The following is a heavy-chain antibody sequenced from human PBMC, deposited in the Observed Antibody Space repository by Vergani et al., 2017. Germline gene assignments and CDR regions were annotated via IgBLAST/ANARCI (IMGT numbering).Heavy chain of an antibody. D-gene: IGHD3-22*01. CDR1: GYTFTSYA. Sequence: QVQLVQSGAEVKKPGASVKVSCKASGYTFTSYAISWVRQAPGQGLEWMGRIIPILGIANYAQKFQGRVTITADKSTSTAYMELSSLRSEDTAVYYCARVPPYYYDSSGLRGAFDIWGQGTMVTVSS. CDR2: IIPILGIA. CDR3: ARVPPYYYDSSGLRGAFDI. V-gene: IGHV1-69*04. J-gene: IGHJ3*02.